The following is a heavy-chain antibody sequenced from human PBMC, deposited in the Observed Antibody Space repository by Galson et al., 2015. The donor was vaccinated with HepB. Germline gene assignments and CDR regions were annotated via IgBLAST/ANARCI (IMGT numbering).Heavy chain of an antibody. J-gene: IGHJ4*02. CDR3: ARHFYVSGTSYSDY. CDR2: IDPTDSYT. V-gene: IGHV5-10-1*01. D-gene: IGHD3-10*01. CDR1: GYSFTSYW. Sequence: QSGAEVKKPGESLRISCKGSGYSFTSYWINWVRQMPGKGLEWMGVIDPTDSYTNYSPSFHGHVTISADKSISTAYLQWSSLKASDTAMYYCARHFYVSGTSYSDYWGQGTLVTVSS.